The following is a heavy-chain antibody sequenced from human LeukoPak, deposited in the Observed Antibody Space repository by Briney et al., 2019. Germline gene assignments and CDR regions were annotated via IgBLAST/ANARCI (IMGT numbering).Heavy chain of an antibody. Sequence: ASVKVSCKASGYTFTSYDINWVRQATGQGLEWMGWMNPTSGNTGYAQKFQGRVTMTRNISISTAYMELSSLRSEDTAVYYCARADYDSSGSTRKQIDYWGRGTLVTVSS. V-gene: IGHV1-8*01. J-gene: IGHJ4*02. CDR2: MNPTSGNT. CDR1: GYTFTSYD. CDR3: ARADYDSSGSTRKQIDY. D-gene: IGHD3-22*01.